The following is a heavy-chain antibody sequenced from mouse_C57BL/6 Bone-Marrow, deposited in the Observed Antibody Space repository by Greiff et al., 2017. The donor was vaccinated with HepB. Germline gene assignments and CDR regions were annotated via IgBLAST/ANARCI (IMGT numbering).Heavy chain of an antibody. CDR3: ARERNFTTVYYYAMDY. J-gene: IGHJ4*01. Sequence: QVQLKQPGAELVKPGASVKLSCKASGYTFTSYWMHWVKQRPGQGLEWIGMIHPNSGSTNYNEKFKSKATLTVDKSSSTAYMQLSSLTSEDSAVYYCARERNFTTVYYYAMDYWGQGTSVTVSS. D-gene: IGHD1-1*01. CDR1: GYTFTSYW. CDR2: IHPNSGST. V-gene: IGHV1-64*01.